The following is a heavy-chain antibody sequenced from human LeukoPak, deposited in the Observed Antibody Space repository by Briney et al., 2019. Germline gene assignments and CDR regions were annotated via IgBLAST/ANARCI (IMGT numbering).Heavy chain of an antibody. CDR2: IYTSGTT. CDR1: GGSISSYF. D-gene: IGHD2-15*01. V-gene: IGHV4-4*07. CDR3: ARGDLGYCSGGTCYPRYYYGMDV. J-gene: IGHJ6*02. Sequence: SETLSLTCTVSGGSISSYFWSWIRQPAGKGLEWVGRIYTSGTTSYNASLKSRVTMSVDTSKNQFSLKLSSVTAADTAVYYCARGDLGYCSGGTCYPRYYYGMDVWGRGTTVTVSS.